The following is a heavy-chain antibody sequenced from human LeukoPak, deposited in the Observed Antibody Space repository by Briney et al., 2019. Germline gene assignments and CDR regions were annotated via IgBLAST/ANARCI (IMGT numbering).Heavy chain of an antibody. Sequence: GGSLRLSCAASGFTFSSYAMSWVRQAPGKGLEWVSAISGSGGSTYYADSVKGRFTISRDNSKNTLYLQMNSLRAEDTAVYYCAKELATVVAASGYFDCWGQGTLVTVSS. D-gene: IGHD2-15*01. CDR2: ISGSGGST. CDR3: AKELATVVAASGYFDC. V-gene: IGHV3-23*01. CDR1: GFTFSSYA. J-gene: IGHJ4*02.